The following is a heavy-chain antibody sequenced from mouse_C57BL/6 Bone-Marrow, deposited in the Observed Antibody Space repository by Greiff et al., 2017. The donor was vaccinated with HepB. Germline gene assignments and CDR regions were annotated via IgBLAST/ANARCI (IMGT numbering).Heavy chain of an antibody. V-gene: IGHV5-4*03. D-gene: IGHD1-1*01. CDR1: GFTFSSYA. CDR3: ARLFYYGSSPYAMDY. CDR2: ISDGGSYT. Sequence: EVKLMESGGGLVKPGGSLKLSCAASGFTFSSYAMSWVRQTPEKRLEWVATISDGGSYTYYPDNVKGRFTISRDNAKNNLYLQMSHLKSEDTAMYYCARLFYYGSSPYAMDYWGQGTSVTVSS. J-gene: IGHJ4*01.